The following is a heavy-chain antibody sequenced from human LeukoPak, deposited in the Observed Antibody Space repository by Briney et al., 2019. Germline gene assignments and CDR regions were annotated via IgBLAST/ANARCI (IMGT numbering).Heavy chain of an antibody. CDR1: GYTFTSYG. J-gene: IGHJ5*02. V-gene: IGHV1-18*01. CDR2: ISAYNGNT. CDR3: ARESPTMTYYYDSSGYYYDSWFDP. D-gene: IGHD3-22*01. Sequence: ASVKVSCKASGYTFTSYGISWVRQAPGQGLEWMGWISAYNGNTNYAQKLQGRVTMTTDTSTSTAYMELRSLRSDDTAVYYCARESPTMTYYYDSSGYYYDSWFDPWGQGTLVTVSS.